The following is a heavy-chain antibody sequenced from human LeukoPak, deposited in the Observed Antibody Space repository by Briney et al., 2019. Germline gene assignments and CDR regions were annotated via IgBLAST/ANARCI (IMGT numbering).Heavy chain of an antibody. CDR1: GFTFSDYY. V-gene: IGHV3-11*01. CDR3: AGLPRGYSYGYASDY. D-gene: IGHD5-18*01. Sequence: GGSLRLSCEASGFTFSDYYMSWIRQAPGKGLEWVSYISSSGSTIYYADSVKGRFTISRDNAKNSLYLQMNSLRAEDTAVYYCAGLPRGYSYGYASDYWGQGTLVTVSS. CDR2: ISSSGSTI. J-gene: IGHJ4*02.